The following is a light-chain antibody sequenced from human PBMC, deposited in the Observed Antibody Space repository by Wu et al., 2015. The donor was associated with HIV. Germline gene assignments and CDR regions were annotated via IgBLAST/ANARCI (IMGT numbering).Light chain of an antibody. CDR3: QQRSNWPPIT. J-gene: IGKJ5*01. Sequence: EIVMTQSPATLSVSPGGRATLSCRASQSVKSSLAWYQQKPGQAPRLLIYDASSRATAFPARFSGSGSGTDFTLTISSLEPEDFAVYYCQQRSNWPPITFGQGTRLEIK. CDR1: QSVKSS. CDR2: DAS. V-gene: IGKV3-11*01.